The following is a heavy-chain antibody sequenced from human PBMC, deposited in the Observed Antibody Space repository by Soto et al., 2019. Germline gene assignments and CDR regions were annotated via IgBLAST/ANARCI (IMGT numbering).Heavy chain of an antibody. CDR2: VYYSGST. CDR3: VRDYLLTGFDP. CDR1: GGSISNYY. Sequence: PSETLSLTCNVSGGSISNYYWTWVRQPPGKGLEWIGYVYYSGSTNYNPSLESRVTISIDTSKNQFSLKMKSVTAADTAVYYCVRDYLLTGFDPWGQGTLVTVS. J-gene: IGHJ5*02. V-gene: IGHV4-59*01. D-gene: IGHD3-9*01.